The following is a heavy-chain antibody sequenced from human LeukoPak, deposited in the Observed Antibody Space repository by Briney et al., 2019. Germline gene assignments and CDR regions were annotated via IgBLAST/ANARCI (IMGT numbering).Heavy chain of an antibody. J-gene: IGHJ4*02. CDR2: ISYDGSNK. V-gene: IGHV3-30*18. D-gene: IGHD5-18*01. Sequence: GGSLRLSCAASGFTFSSYGMHWVRQAPGKGLEWVAVISYDGSNKYYADSVKGRFTISRDNSKNTLYLQMNSLRAEDTAVYYCAKCGYSYGIQCYFDYWGQGTLVAVSS. CDR1: GFTFSSYG. CDR3: AKCGYSYGIQCYFDY.